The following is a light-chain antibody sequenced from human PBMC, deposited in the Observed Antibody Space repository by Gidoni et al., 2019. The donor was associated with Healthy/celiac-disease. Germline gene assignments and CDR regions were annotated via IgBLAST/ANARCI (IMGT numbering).Light chain of an antibody. Sequence: IQMTPSPSSLSASVGDRVTITCRASQSISSYLNWYQQKPGKAPKLLIYAASSLQSGVPSRFSGSGSGTDFTLTISSLQPEDFATYYCQQSYSTLEAFGPXTEVDIK. CDR2: AAS. J-gene: IGKJ3*01. CDR1: QSISSY. V-gene: IGKV1-39*01. CDR3: QQSYSTLEA.